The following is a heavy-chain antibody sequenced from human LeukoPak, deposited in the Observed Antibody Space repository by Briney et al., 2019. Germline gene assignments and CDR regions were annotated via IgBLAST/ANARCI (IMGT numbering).Heavy chain of an antibody. Sequence: GRSLRLSCAASGFTFDDYAMHWVRQAPGKGLEWVSGISWNSGSIGYADSVKGRFTISRDNAKNTLYLQMNSLRAEDTAVYYCAKGWMITFGGVMVYFDYWGQGTLVTVSS. CDR2: ISWNSGSI. D-gene: IGHD3-16*01. J-gene: IGHJ4*02. V-gene: IGHV3-9*01. CDR1: GFTFDDYA. CDR3: AKGWMITFGGVMVYFDY.